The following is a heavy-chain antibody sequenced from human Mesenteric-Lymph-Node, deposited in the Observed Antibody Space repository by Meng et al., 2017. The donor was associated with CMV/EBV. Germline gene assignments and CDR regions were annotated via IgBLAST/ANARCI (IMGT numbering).Heavy chain of an antibody. D-gene: IGHD6-19*01. CDR2: INPNNGAT. V-gene: IGHV1-2*06. CDR1: GYTFTDYY. J-gene: IGHJ4*02. Sequence: SCKASGYTFTDYYIYWVRQAPGQGLEWMGRINPNNGATNYAQKFQGRVTMTRDASFSTAYMELSRLTSDDTAVYYCAREYSSGWYFDYWGQGTLVTVSS. CDR3: AREYSSGWYFDY.